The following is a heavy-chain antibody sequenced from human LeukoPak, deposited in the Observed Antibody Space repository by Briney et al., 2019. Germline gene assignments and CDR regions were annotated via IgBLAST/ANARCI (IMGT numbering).Heavy chain of an antibody. CDR3: ATDMVGFCSGNGCYSEAY. CDR2: INAYNDNT. J-gene: IGHJ4*02. CDR1: DYTFTSYG. V-gene: IGHV1-18*01. Sequence: ASVKVSCKASDYTFTSYGFSWVRQAPGQGLEWMGWINAYNDNTNYAQKLQGRVTMTTDTSTSTAYMELRSLRSDDTAVYYCATDMVGFCSGNGCYSEAYWGQGTLVTVSS. D-gene: IGHD2-15*01.